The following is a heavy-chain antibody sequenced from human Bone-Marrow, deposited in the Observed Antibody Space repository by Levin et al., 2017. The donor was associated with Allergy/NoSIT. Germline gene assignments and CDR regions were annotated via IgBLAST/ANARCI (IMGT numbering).Heavy chain of an antibody. J-gene: IGHJ5*02. D-gene: IGHD2-2*02. CDR2: ISVYNGDT. Sequence: GESLKISCEGIGYTFSNYGVNWVRQAPGQGLEWMGWISVYNGDTKYAQKFQGRVTMTTDTSTSTAYLELRSLRSDDRAVYYCARDAKPYCTSSSCYRGTWFDPWGQGTVVTVSS. V-gene: IGHV1-18*01. CDR3: ARDAKPYCTSSSCYRGTWFDP. CDR1: GYTFSNYG.